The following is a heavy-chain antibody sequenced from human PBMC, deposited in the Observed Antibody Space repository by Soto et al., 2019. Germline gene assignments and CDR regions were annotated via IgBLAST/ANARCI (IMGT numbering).Heavy chain of an antibody. D-gene: IGHD5-12*01. V-gene: IGHV1-2*02. CDR3: ARDLSSPETEWLYYYYYGLDV. Sequence: GASVKVSCKASGYTFTGYYMHWVRQAPGQGLEWMGWINPNSGGTNYVQKLQGRVTMTRDTSISTAYMELNRLRSDDTAVYYCARDLSSPETEWLYYYYYGLDVWGQGTTVTVSS. CDR2: INPNSGGT. J-gene: IGHJ6*02. CDR1: GYTFTGYY.